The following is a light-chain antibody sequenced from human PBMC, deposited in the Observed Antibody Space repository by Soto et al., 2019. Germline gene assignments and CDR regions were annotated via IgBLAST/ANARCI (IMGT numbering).Light chain of an antibody. CDR3: QQYNSHLT. CDR2: QAS. V-gene: IGKV1-5*03. Sequence: DVQMTQSPSTLSASVGDRVTITCRASQGISNRLAWYQQKPGKAPKLLIYQASSLKSGVPSRFGGSGSGTEFTQTLTSLQPDDFATYYCQQYNSHLTFGQGTKVEIK. CDR1: QGISNR. J-gene: IGKJ1*01.